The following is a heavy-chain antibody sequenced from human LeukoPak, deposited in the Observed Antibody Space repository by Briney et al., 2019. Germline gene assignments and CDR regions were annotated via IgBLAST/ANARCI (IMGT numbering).Heavy chain of an antibody. J-gene: IGHJ4*02. V-gene: IGHV4-4*02. CDR1: GGSINSSDW. CDR2: IYHTEST. CDR3: ASKGYGDYDSLNS. Sequence: SETLSLTCAVSGGSINSSDWWSWVRQPPGKGLEWIGEIYHTESTNYSPSLKSRVTISIDKSKKQFSLKLTSVTAADTAVYYCASKGYGDYDSLNSWGQGTLVTVSS. D-gene: IGHD4-17*01.